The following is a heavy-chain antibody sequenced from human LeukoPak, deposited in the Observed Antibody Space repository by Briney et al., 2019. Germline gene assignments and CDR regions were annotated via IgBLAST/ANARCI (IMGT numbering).Heavy chain of an antibody. J-gene: IGHJ4*02. CDR3: ARRAERSSGSYYGY. Sequence: PSETLSLTCTVSGGSISSSTYYWGWIRQPPGKGLEWIGSIYYTGSTYYNPSLKSRVTISVDTSKNQFSLKLTSVTAADTAVYYCARRAERSSGSYYGYWGQGTLVSVSS. CDR2: IYYTGST. D-gene: IGHD1-26*01. CDR1: GGSISSSTYY. V-gene: IGHV4-39*01.